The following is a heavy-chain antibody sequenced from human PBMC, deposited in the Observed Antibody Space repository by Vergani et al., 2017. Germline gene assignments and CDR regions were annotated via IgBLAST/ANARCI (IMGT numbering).Heavy chain of an antibody. D-gene: IGHD4-23*01. Sequence: QVQLQESGPGLVKPSQTLSLTCTVSGGSISSGDYYWSWIRQPPGKGLEWIGYIYYSGSTYYNPSLKSRVTISVDTSKNQFSLKLSSVTAADTAVYYCARGHATVVTYYYYGMDVGGQGTTVTVSS. V-gene: IGHV4-30-4*01. CDR3: ARGHATVVTYYYYGMDV. CDR2: IYYSGST. J-gene: IGHJ6*02. CDR1: GGSISSGDYY.